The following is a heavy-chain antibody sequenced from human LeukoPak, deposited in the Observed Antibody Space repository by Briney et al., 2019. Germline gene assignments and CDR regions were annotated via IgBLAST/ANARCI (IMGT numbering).Heavy chain of an antibody. Sequence: ASVKVSCKASGYTLSNSAIHWVRQAPGQRLEWMGWINGGNGDTKSSQKFQDRVTITRDTSASTAYMELSSLRSEDTAVYYCARFLGGSYGMDVWGQGTTVTVSS. D-gene: IGHD1-26*01. CDR2: INGGNGDT. V-gene: IGHV1-3*01. CDR3: ARFLGGSYGMDV. J-gene: IGHJ6*02. CDR1: GYTLSNSA.